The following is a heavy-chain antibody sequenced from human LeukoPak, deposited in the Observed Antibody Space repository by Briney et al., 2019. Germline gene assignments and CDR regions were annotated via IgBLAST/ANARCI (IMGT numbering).Heavy chain of an antibody. D-gene: IGHD3-16*01. V-gene: IGHV3-7*01. CDR1: GFTFRDFW. J-gene: IGHJ6*03. CDR3: ARDAGYYRMDV. Sequence: GGSLRLSCAASGFTFRDFWMTWVRQAPGKGLEWVAMIQEDGSGKYYVDSVKGRFTISRDNAKSSLYLQLDSLRAEDTAVYYCARDAGYYRMDVWGKGTTVTVSS. CDR2: IQEDGSGK.